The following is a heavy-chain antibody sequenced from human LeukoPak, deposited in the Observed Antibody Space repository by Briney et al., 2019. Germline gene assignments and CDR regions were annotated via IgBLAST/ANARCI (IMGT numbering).Heavy chain of an antibody. CDR1: GYTFTGYY. CDR3: ARHPGKVTNDWYFDL. CDR2: INPNPNSGGT. V-gene: IGHV1-2*02. J-gene: IGHJ2*01. Sequence: ASVKVSCKASGYTFTGYYMHWVRQAPGQGLEWMGWINPNPNSGGTNYAQKFQGRVTMTRDTSITTAYMELSRLSSDDTAVYYCARHPGKVTNDWYFDLWGRGTLVTVSS. D-gene: IGHD4-23*01.